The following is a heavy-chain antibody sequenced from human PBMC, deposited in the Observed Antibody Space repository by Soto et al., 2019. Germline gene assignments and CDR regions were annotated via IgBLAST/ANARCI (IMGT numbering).Heavy chain of an antibody. V-gene: IGHV3-23*01. CDR1: GFIFNAYA. Sequence: EVQLLESGGGLVQPGGSLRLSCAASGFIFNAYAMTWVRQAPGKGLEWVSAIGGSGGTTYYAASVKGRFTISRDNSKDTVDLEMSRLRVDDTAVYFCARVASDYINSADHWGQGILVTVSS. J-gene: IGHJ4*02. D-gene: IGHD4-4*01. CDR3: ARVASDYINSADH. CDR2: IGGSGGTT.